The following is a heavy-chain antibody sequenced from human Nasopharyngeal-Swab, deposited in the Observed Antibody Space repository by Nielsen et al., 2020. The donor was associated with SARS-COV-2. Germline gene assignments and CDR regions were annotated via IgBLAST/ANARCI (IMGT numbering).Heavy chain of an antibody. D-gene: IGHD3-10*01. CDR3: ATGLSVRGVIGAYYYYYGMDV. CDR1: GYTLTELS. V-gene: IGHV1-24*01. CDR2: FDPEDGET. J-gene: IGHJ6*02. Sequence: ASVKVSCKVSGYTLTELSMHWVRQAPGKGLEWMGGFDPEDGETIYAQKFQGRVTMTEDTSTDTAYMELSSLRSEDTAVYYCATGLSVRGVIGAYYYYYGMDVWGQGTLVTVSS.